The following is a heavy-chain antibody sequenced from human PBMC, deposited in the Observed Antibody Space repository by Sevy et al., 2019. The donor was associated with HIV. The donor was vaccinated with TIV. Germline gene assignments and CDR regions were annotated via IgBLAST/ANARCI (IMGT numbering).Heavy chain of an antibody. CDR3: ARSKYYDDGSGYSPFGY. V-gene: IGHV3-11*01. CDR2: IGSSGSSI. D-gene: IGHD3-22*01. Sequence: GGSLRLSCAASGFTFSDYYMSWIRQAPGKGLEWVSYIGSSGSSIYYADSVKRRFTISRANAKNSLYLQMYRLRAEDTAVYYAARSKYYDDGSGYSPFGYWGQGTLVTVSS. J-gene: IGHJ4*02. CDR1: GFTFSDYY.